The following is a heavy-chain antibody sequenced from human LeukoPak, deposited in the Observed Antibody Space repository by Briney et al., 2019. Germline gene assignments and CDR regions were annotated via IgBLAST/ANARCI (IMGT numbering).Heavy chain of an antibody. CDR3: AKDDCSSTTCYPGEYGMDV. J-gene: IGHJ6*02. CDR2: ISGSGSST. Sequence: GGSLRLSCAASGFTFSSYAMSWARQAPGKGLEWVSGISGSGSSTNYADSVKGRFTISRDNSKNTLYLQMNSLRAEDTAVYYCAKDDCSSTTCYPGEYGMDVWGQGTTVTVSS. CDR1: GFTFSSYA. D-gene: IGHD2-2*01. V-gene: IGHV3-23*01.